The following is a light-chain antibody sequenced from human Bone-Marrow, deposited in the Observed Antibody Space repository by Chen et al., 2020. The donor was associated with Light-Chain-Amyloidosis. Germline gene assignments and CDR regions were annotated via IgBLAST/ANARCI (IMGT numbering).Light chain of an antibody. CDR3: QQRSSWPTT. CDR1: QSVSSN. Sequence: EIVMTQSPATLSVSPGERATLSCRASQSVSSNLAWYQQKPGQAPRLLIYGASTRATGIPARFSGSGSGTDFTLTISSLEPEDFAVYYCQQRSSWPTTFGQGTRLEI. CDR2: GAS. V-gene: IGKV3-15*01. J-gene: IGKJ5*01.